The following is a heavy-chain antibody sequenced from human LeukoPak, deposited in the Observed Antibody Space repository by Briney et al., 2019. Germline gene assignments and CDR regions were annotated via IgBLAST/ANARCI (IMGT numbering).Heavy chain of an antibody. CDR3: ARDRRGSSWYAIDY. Sequence: PSETLSLTCTVSGGPISSYYWSWIRQPPGKGLEWIGYIYYSGSTNYNPSLKSRVTISVDTSKNQFSLKLSSVTAADTAVYYCARDRRGSSWYAIDYWGQGTLVTVSS. V-gene: IGHV4-59*01. CDR1: GGPISSYY. CDR2: IYYSGST. D-gene: IGHD6-13*01. J-gene: IGHJ4*02.